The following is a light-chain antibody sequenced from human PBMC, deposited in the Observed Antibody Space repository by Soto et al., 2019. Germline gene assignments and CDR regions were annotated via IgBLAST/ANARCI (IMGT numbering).Light chain of an antibody. Sequence: GGRVTITCRASQGISNELGWYQQRPGKAPKVLIYGASNLQSGVPSRFSGSASGTDFTLTISSLQPEDFATYYCLQDYTYPWTLGQGTKVDIK. V-gene: IGKV1-6*01. J-gene: IGKJ1*01. CDR1: QGISNE. CDR2: GAS. CDR3: LQDYTYPWT.